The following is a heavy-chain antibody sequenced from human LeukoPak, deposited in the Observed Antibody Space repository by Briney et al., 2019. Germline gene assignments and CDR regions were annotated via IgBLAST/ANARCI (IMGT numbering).Heavy chain of an antibody. J-gene: IGHJ4*02. CDR3: ASITMVRGVMTMYYFDY. Sequence: SETLSLTCTVSGGSISSYYWSWIRQPPGEGLEWIGYIYYSGSTNYNPSLKSRVTISVDTSKNQFSLKLSSVTAADTAVYYCASITMVRGVMTMYYFDYWGQGTLVTVSS. CDR1: GGSISSYY. D-gene: IGHD3-10*01. CDR2: IYYSGST. V-gene: IGHV4-59*01.